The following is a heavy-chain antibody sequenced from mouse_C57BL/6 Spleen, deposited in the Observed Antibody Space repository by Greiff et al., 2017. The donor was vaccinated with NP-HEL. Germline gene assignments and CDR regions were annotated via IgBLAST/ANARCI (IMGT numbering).Heavy chain of an antibody. CDR2: IDPEDGET. Sequence: EVQRVESGAELVKPGASVKLSCTASGFNIKDYYMHWVKQRTEQGLEWIGRIDPEDGETKYAPKFPGKATITADTSSNTAYLQLSSLTSEDTAVYYCARTDLSWGQGTTLTVSS. J-gene: IGHJ2*01. D-gene: IGHD1-1*01. V-gene: IGHV14-2*01. CDR1: GFNIKDYY. CDR3: ARTDLS.